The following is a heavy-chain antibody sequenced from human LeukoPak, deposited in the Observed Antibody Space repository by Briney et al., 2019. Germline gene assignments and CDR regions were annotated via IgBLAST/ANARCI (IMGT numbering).Heavy chain of an antibody. J-gene: IGHJ5*02. V-gene: IGHV1-2*02. CDR2: INPNSGGT. Sequence: ASVKVSCKASGYTFTGYCMHWVRQAPGQGLEWMGWINPNSGGTNYAQKFQGRVTMTRDTSISTAYMELSRLRSDDTAVYYCARDLELYYYGSGSYYNWFDPWGQGTLVTVSP. CDR3: ARDLELYYYGSGSYYNWFDP. CDR1: GYTFTGYC. D-gene: IGHD3-10*01.